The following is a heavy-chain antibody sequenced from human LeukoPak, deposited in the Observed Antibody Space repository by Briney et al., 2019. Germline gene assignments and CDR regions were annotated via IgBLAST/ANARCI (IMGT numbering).Heavy chain of an antibody. J-gene: IGHJ4*02. Sequence: ASVKVSCKASGGTFSSYAISWVRQAPGKGLEWMGGFDPEEGETIYAQKFRGRVTMTEDTSTDTAYMELSSLRSEDTAVFYCASVSSHFLRPPYFVYWGQGTLVTVSS. CDR2: FDPEEGET. V-gene: IGHV1-24*01. D-gene: IGHD2/OR15-2a*01. CDR1: GGTFSSYA. CDR3: ASVSSHFLRPPYFVY.